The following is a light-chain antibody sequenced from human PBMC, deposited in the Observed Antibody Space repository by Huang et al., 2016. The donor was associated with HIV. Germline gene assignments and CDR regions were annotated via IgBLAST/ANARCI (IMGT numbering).Light chain of an antibody. CDR1: QSISRY. J-gene: IGKJ2*01. CDR3: QQSSNTVYT. CDR2: GAS. V-gene: IGKV1-39*01. Sequence: DIQITQSPSSLYASVGDRVTITCRASQSISRYLNWYQQKPGRAHKLLILGASSLHSGVPSRFSGSGSGTEFTLTISRLQREDFATYYCQQSSNTVYTFGQGTKVEIK.